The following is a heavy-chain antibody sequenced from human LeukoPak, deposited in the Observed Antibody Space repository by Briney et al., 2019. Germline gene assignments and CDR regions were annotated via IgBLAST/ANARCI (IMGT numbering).Heavy chain of an antibody. Sequence: GGSLRLSCAASGFTFSSYWMHWVRQAPGKGLVWVSRIKSDGKTNYADSVKGRFTISRDNAKNSLYLQMNSLRAEDTAVYYCARALDGYNEDYWGQGTLVTVSS. CDR1: GFTFSSYW. V-gene: IGHV3-74*01. D-gene: IGHD5-24*01. CDR3: ARALDGYNEDY. J-gene: IGHJ4*02. CDR2: IKSDGKT.